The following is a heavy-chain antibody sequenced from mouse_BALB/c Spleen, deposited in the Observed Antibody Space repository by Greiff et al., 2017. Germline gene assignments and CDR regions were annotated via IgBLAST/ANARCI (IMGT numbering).Heavy chain of an antibody. CDR3: ARTLLPPFAY. J-gene: IGHJ3*01. Sequence: VQLQESGAELAKPGASVKMSCKASGYTFTSYWMHWVKQRPGQGLEWIGYINPSTGYTEYNQKFKDKATLTADKSSSTAYMQLSSLTSEDSAVYYCARTLLPPFAYWGQGTLVTVSA. CDR1: GYTFTSYW. V-gene: IGHV1-7*01. D-gene: IGHD2-1*01. CDR2: INPSTGYT.